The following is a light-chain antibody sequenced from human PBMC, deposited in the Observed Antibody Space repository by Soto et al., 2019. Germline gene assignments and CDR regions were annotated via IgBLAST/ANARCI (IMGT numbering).Light chain of an antibody. CDR3: QQYDSSPPMYT. CDR2: AAS. CDR1: QTVSSSS. V-gene: IGKV3-20*01. Sequence: DIVLTQSPGTLSVSPGERATLSCRASQTVSSSSLVWYQQKPGQAPRLLIYAASSRATGIPDRFSGSGSGTDFTLTISRLEPEDFAVYYCQQYDSSPPMYTFGQGTKLDIK. J-gene: IGKJ2*01.